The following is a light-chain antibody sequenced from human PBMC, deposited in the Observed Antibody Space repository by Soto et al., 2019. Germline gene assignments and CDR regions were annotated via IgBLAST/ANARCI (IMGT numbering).Light chain of an antibody. J-gene: IGKJ1*01. Sequence: DIQMTQSPSTLSASVGDRVTITCRASQSITTWLAWYQQKPGKAPKLLIYKASSLESGVPSRFSGSGSGTEFTLTISSLQPDDFATYYCQHYNSYPWTFGQGTKVKIK. CDR2: KAS. CDR1: QSITTW. CDR3: QHYNSYPWT. V-gene: IGKV1-5*03.